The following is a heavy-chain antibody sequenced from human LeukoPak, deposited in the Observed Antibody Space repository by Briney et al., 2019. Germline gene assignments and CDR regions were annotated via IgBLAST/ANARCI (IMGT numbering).Heavy chain of an antibody. V-gene: IGHV6-1*01. Sequence: SQTLSLTCAISGDSVSTASNAWYWIRQSPSRGLEWLGRTYYNSKWYTDYAVSVSGRTTINPDTSRNQLSLQLNSVTREDTAVYYCVRAYSSSWHYHFDYWGQGTLVTVSS. CDR3: VRAYSSSWHYHFDY. J-gene: IGHJ4*02. CDR2: TYYNSKWYT. CDR1: GDSVSTASNA. D-gene: IGHD6-13*01.